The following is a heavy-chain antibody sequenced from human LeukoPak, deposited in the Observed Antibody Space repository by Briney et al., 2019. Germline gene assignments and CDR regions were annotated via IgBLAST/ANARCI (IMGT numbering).Heavy chain of an antibody. Sequence: HPGGSLRLSCAASGFFFRSYGMSWVRQAPGNGLEWVAAISGGGEFTDYAASVRGRFSISRDNSMNTLHLQMNSLRAEDTGVYYCAKDPRNYYDGSGYSRFDYWGQGTQVTVSS. CDR1: GFFFRSYG. J-gene: IGHJ4*02. CDR3: AKDPRNYYDGSGYSRFDY. D-gene: IGHD3-22*01. V-gene: IGHV3-23*01. CDR2: ISGGGEFT.